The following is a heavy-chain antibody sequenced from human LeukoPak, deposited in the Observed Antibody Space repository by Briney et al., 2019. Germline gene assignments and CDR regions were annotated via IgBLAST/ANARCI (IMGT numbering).Heavy chain of an antibody. V-gene: IGHV3-30*02. CDR2: IRYDGSNK. Sequence: SGGSLRLSCAASGFTFSSYGMHWVRQAPGKGLEWVAFIRYDGSNKYYADSVKGRFTISRDNSKNTLYLQMNSLRAEDTAVYYCAKEPYYYDSSGTPGVVWGQGTLVTVSS. CDR3: AKEPYYYDSSGTPGVV. CDR1: GFTFSSYG. D-gene: IGHD3-22*01. J-gene: IGHJ4*02.